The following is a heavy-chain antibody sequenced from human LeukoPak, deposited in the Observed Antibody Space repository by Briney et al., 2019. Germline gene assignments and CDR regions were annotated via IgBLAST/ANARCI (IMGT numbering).Heavy chain of an antibody. J-gene: IGHJ3*02. CDR3: ARRRYFDWLRDAFDI. D-gene: IGHD3-9*01. Sequence: GESLKISCKASGYSFSTYWIGWVRQMPGKGLEWMGIIYPGDSDTRYSPSFQGQVTISADKSISTAYLQWSSLKASDTAMYYCARRRYFDWLRDAFDIWGQGTMVTVSS. V-gene: IGHV5-51*01. CDR1: GYSFSTYW. CDR2: IYPGDSDT.